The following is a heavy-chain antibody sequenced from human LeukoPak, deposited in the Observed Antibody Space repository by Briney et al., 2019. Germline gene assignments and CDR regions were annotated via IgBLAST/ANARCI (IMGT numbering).Heavy chain of an antibody. CDR3: ARESGSGSYWFDP. J-gene: IGHJ5*02. Sequence: PGGSLRLSCAASGFTFSSYSMNWVRQAPGKGLEWVSYISSSSSTIYYADSVKGRFTISRDNATNSLYLQMNSLRAEDTAVYYCARESGSGSYWFDPWGQGTLVTVSS. V-gene: IGHV3-48*04. CDR2: ISSSSSTI. D-gene: IGHD3-10*01. CDR1: GFTFSSYS.